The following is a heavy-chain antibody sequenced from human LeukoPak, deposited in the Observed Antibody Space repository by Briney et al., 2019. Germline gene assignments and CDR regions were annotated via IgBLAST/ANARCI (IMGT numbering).Heavy chain of an antibody. CDR1: GYTFTGYY. CDR2: INPNSGGT. D-gene: IGHD1-26*01. V-gene: IGHV1-2*02. Sequence: VASVKVSCKASGYTFTGYYMHWVRQAPGQGLEWRGWINPNSGGTNYAQKFQGRVTMTRDTSISTAYMELSRLRSDDTAVYYCARSSGSSMYFDYWGQGTLVTVSS. CDR3: ARSSGSSMYFDY. J-gene: IGHJ4*02.